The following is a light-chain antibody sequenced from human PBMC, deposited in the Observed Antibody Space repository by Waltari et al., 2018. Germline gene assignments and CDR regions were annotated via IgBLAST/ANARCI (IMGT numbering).Light chain of an antibody. J-gene: IGKJ2*01. CDR1: QAIRND. V-gene: IGKV1-6*01. CDR2: AAS. CDR3: LQDYNYPYT. Sequence: AIQMTQSPSSLSASVGESVTITCRASQAIRNDLGWYQQTPGRAPKLLIFAASSLQSGVPSRFSGSGSGTDFTLTITSLQPEDFATYYCLQDYNYPYTFGRGTQLEIK.